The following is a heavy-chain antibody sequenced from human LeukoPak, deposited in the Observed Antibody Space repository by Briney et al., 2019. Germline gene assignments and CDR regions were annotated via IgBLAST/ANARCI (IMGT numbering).Heavy chain of an antibody. CDR2: IYTSGST. D-gene: IGHD4-17*01. CDR1: GGSISSGSYY. V-gene: IGHV4-61*02. CDR3: ARNTVTTDLREYYFDY. J-gene: IGHJ4*02. Sequence: SETLSLTCTVSGGSISSGSYYWSWIRQPAGKGLEWIGRIYTSGSTNYNPSLKSRVTMSVDTSKNQFSLKLSSVTAADTAVYYCARNTVTTDLREYYFDYWGQGTLVTVSS.